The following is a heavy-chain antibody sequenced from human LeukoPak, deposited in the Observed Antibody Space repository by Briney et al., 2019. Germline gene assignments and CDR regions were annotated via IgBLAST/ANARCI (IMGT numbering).Heavy chain of an antibody. CDR1: GATVSSNY. CDR2: ISYDGSNK. CDR3: ARDAGSLTIFGVVTYLDY. V-gene: IGHV3-30-3*01. D-gene: IGHD3-3*01. J-gene: IGHJ4*02. Sequence: GGSLRLSCAVSGATVSSNYMSWVRQAPGKGLEWVAVISYDGSNKYYADSVKGRFTISRDNSKNTLYLQMNSLRAEDTAVYYCARDAGSLTIFGVVTYLDYWGQGTLVTVSS.